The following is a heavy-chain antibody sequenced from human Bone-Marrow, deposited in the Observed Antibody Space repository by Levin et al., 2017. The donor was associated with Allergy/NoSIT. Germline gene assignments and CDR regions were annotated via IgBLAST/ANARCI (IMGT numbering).Heavy chain of an antibody. Sequence: VASVKVSCKASGYTFIGNYMHWVRQAPGQGLEWMGWINHNSGDTNYARKFQGRVTMTRDTSISTAYMELSRLTSEDTAVDYCANDCTRDIVVVAAAVGNWLDPWGQGTLVTVSS. CDR2: INHNSGDT. CDR1: GYTFIGNY. D-gene: IGHD2-15*01. V-gene: IGHV1-2*02. CDR3: ANDCTRDIVVVAAAVGNWLDP. J-gene: IGHJ5*02.